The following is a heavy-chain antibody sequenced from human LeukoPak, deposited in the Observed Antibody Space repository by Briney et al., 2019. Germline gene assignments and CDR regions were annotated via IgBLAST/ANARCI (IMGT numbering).Heavy chain of an antibody. V-gene: IGHV3-48*03. Sequence: GGSLRLSCAASGFTFSSYELNWVRQTPGKGLEWVSYISSSGSSIYYADSVKGRFTISRDNAKNSLCLQMNSLRAEDTAVYYCARQYYYDTSGYDAFGIWGQGTMVTVSS. CDR2: ISSSGSSI. CDR1: GFTFSSYE. CDR3: ARQYYYDTSGYDAFGI. D-gene: IGHD3-22*01. J-gene: IGHJ3*02.